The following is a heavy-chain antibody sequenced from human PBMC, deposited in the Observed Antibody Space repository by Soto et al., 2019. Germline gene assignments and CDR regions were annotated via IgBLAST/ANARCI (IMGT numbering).Heavy chain of an antibody. CDR1: GYTFTSYG. D-gene: IGHD2-2*01. CDR3: ARGSSTSWENWFDP. J-gene: IGHJ5*02. Sequence: ASVKVSCKASGYTFTSYGISWVRQAPGQGLEWMGWISAYNGNTNYAQKLQGRVTMTTDTSTSTAYMELRSRRSDDTAVYYCARGSSTSWENWFDPWGQGTLVTVSS. V-gene: IGHV1-18*01. CDR2: ISAYNGNT.